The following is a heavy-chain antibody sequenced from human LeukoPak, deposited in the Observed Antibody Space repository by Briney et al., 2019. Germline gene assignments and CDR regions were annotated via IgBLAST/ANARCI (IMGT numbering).Heavy chain of an antibody. Sequence: ASVKVSCKASGYSFTNYAMNWVRQAPGQGPEWMGWINTNTGNPTYAQGFTGRFVFSLDTSVSTAFLQISSLKAEDTAVYYCARTQYSYGYVGPGFDPWGQGTLVTVSS. V-gene: IGHV7-4-1*02. CDR1: GYSFTNYA. CDR2: INTNTGNP. D-gene: IGHD5-18*01. J-gene: IGHJ5*02. CDR3: ARTQYSYGYVGPGFDP.